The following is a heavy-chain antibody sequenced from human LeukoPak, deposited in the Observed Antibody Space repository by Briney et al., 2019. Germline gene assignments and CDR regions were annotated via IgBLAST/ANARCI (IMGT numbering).Heavy chain of an antibody. D-gene: IGHD3-16*02. J-gene: IGHJ4*02. CDR3: ARGEGNYVWGSYRYSYYFDY. V-gene: IGHV4-61*01. CDR1: GGSVSSGSYY. Sequence: PSETLSLTCTVSGGSVSSGSYYWSWIRQPPGKGLEWIGYIYYSGSTNYNPSLKSRVTISVDTSKNQFSLKLSSVTAADTAVYYCARGEGNYVWGSYRYSYYFDYWGQGTLVTVSP. CDR2: IYYSGST.